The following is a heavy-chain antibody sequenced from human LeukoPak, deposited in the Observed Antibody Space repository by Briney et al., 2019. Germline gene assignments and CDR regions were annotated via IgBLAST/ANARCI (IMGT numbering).Heavy chain of an antibody. CDR1: GGSISSGSYY. V-gene: IGHV4-61*02. CDR2: IYTSGST. CDR3: ARDHPEGYCSGGSCGAYYYYYMDV. D-gene: IGHD2-15*01. J-gene: IGHJ6*03. Sequence: PSETLSLTCTVSGGSISSGSYYWSWIRQPAGKGLEWIGRIYTSGSTNYNPSHKSRVTISVGTSKNQFSLKLSSVTAADTAVYYCARDHPEGYCSGGSCGAYYYYYMDVWGKGTTVTISS.